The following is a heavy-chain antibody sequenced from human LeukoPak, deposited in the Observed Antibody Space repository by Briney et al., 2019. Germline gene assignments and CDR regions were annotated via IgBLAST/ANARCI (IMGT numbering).Heavy chain of an antibody. V-gene: IGHV4-30-2*01. CDR1: GGSISSGGYS. D-gene: IGHD3-16*02. J-gene: IGHJ3*02. CDR2: IYHSGST. CDR3: ARSNYVWGSYRPRQSDAFDI. Sequence: TLSLTCAVSGGSISSGGYSWSWIRQPPGKGLEWIVYIYHSGSTYYNPSLKSRVTISVDRSKNQFSLKLSSVTAADTAVYYCARSNYVWGSYRPRQSDAFDIWGQGTMVTVSS.